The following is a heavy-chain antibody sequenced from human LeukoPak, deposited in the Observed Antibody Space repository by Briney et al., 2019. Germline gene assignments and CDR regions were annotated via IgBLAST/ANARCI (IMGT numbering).Heavy chain of an antibody. J-gene: IGHJ4*02. D-gene: IGHD3-16*01. Sequence: EASVKVSSKVSGYTLTELSMHWVRQAPGKGLEWMGGFDPEDGETIYAQKFQGRVTMTEDTSPDTAYMELSSLRYQGTAVYFCAIISSPTKTYVWGSYVDYWGQGTLVTVSS. CDR3: AIISSPTKTYVWGSYVDY. CDR1: GYTLTELS. CDR2: FDPEDGET. V-gene: IGHV1-24*01.